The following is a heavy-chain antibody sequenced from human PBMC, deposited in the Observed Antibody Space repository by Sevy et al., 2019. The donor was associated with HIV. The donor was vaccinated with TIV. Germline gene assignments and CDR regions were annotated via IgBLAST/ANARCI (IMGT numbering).Heavy chain of an antibody. CDR3: ARIPDISGWPFDI. CDR2: IHDNGRT. J-gene: IGHJ4*02. Sequence: SETLSLICTVSGGSVNNYYWTWIRQSPGKGLEWIAYIHDNGRTKYNPSLKSRVSISVDMSKNQFSLKLTSVTAADTAVYYWARIPDISGWPFDIWGQGALVTVSS. V-gene: IGHV4-59*02. CDR1: GGSVNNYY. D-gene: IGHD6-19*01.